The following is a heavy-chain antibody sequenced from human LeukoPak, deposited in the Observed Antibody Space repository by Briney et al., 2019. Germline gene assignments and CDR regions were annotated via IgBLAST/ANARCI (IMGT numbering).Heavy chain of an antibody. CDR2: INHSGST. CDR1: GGSFSGYY. CDR3: ARVSNWGWFDP. J-gene: IGHJ5*02. D-gene: IGHD7-27*01. Sequence: SETLSLTCAVYGGSFSGYYWSWIRQPPGKGLEWIGEINHSGSTNYNPSLKSRVTISVDTSKNQFSLKLGSVTAADTAVYYCARVSNWGWFDPWGQGTLVTVSS. V-gene: IGHV4-34*01.